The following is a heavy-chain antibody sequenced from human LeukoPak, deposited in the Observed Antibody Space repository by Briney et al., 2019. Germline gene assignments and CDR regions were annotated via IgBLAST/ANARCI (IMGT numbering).Heavy chain of an antibody. CDR1: GYTFTTYP. CDR2: INAGNGNT. V-gene: IGHV1-3*01. J-gene: IGHJ6*03. CDR3: ATDHYDSSGYHHYMDV. D-gene: IGHD3-22*01. Sequence: GASVKVSCKASGYTFTTYPMNWVRQAPGQRLEWMGWINAGNGNTKYSQKFQGRVTITRDTSASTAYMELSSLRSEDTAVYYCATDHYDSSGYHHYMDVWGKGTTVTVSS.